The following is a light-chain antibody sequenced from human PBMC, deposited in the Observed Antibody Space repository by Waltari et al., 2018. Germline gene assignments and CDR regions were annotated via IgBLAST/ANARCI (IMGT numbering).Light chain of an antibody. CDR1: SSHRGNTP. CDR3: AAWDDSRSVV. CDR2: DSD. Sequence: QSLLTQSPSASGTPGQRVSISCPGGSSHRGNTPVHWYQHFPGTAPRLLIYDSDRRPSGVPERFSASKSGTSASLAISGLRSEDEADYYCAAWDDSRSVVFGGGTRLTVL. V-gene: IGLV1-47*01. J-gene: IGLJ2*01.